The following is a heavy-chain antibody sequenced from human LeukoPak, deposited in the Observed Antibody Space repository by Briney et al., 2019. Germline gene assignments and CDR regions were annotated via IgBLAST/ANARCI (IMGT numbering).Heavy chain of an antibody. CDR1: GFTFSSYA. V-gene: IGHV3-30-3*01. Sequence: GGSLRLSCAASGFTFSSYAMHWVRQAPGKGLEWVAVISYDGSNKYYADSVKGRFTISRDNSKNTLYLQVNSLRAEDTAVYYCAGGWSSWYYYYYGMDVWGQGTTVTVSS. J-gene: IGHJ6*02. CDR2: ISYDGSNK. CDR3: AGGWSSWYYYYYGMDV. D-gene: IGHD6-13*01.